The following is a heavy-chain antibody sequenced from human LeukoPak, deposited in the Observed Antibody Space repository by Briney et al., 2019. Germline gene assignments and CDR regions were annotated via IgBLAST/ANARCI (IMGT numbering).Heavy chain of an antibody. CDR3: ARVTAYDAFDI. J-gene: IGHJ3*02. CDR2: IIPIFGTA. V-gene: IGHV1-69*05. D-gene: IGHD4-23*01. Sequence: ASVKVSCKASGGTFSSYAISWVRQAPGQGLEWMGGIIPIFGTANYAQKFQGRVTITRNTSISTAYMELSSLRSEDTAVYYCARVTAYDAFDIWGQGTMVTVSS. CDR1: GGTFSSYA.